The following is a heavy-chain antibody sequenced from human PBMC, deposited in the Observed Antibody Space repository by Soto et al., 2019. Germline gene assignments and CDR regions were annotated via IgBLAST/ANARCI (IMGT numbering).Heavy chain of an antibody. J-gene: IGHJ4*02. CDR1: GGIFSTYA. D-gene: IGHD3-10*01. CDR3: ARDRDEYVTGNSYNRIDF. CDR2: IIPLFGTP. V-gene: IGHV1-69*01. Sequence: QVQLVQSGAEVKKPGSSVKVSCKASGGIFSTYAISWLRQAPGQGLEWMGGIIPLFGTPNYAQRFQGRVTITADESTTTAYMELSRPRSEDTAVYYSARDRDEYVTGNSYNRIDFWGQGTLVTVSS.